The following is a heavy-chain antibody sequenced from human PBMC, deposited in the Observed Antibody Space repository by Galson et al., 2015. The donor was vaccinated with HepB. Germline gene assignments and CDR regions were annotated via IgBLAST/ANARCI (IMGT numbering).Heavy chain of an antibody. Sequence: SLRLSCAASGFTFSSCSMNWVRQAPGKGLEWVSSISRSSSYIYYADSVKGRFTISRDNAKNSLYLQMNSLRAEDTAVYYCARDDDSNREYYFDYWGQGTLVTVSS. J-gene: IGHJ4*02. D-gene: IGHD4-11*01. CDR1: GFTFSSCS. V-gene: IGHV3-21*01. CDR3: ARDDDSNREYYFDY. CDR2: ISRSSSYI.